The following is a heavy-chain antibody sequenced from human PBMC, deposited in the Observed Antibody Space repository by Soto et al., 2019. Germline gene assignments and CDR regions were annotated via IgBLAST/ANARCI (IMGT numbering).Heavy chain of an antibody. D-gene: IGHD6-13*01. CDR1: GGTFSSYT. J-gene: IGHJ5*02. CDR2: IIPILGIA. V-gene: IGHV1-69*04. CDR3: AREAAAGPTWFDP. Sequence: SVKVSCKASGGTFSSYTISWVRQAPGQGLEWMGRIIPILGIANYAQKFQGRVTITADKSTSTAYMELSSLRSEDTAVYYCAREAAAGPTWFDPWGQGTLVTVSS.